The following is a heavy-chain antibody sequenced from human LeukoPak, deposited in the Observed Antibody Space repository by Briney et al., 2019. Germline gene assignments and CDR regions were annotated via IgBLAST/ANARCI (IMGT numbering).Heavy chain of an antibody. CDR2: VYPADSST. CDR3: AKHRRYLDSSGYPDY. V-gene: IGHV5-51*01. CDR1: GYIFTNHW. J-gene: IGHJ4*02. Sequence: GESLKISCKASGYIFTNHWIGWVRQMPGRGLEWMGIVYPADSSTRYSPSFQSQVIISADESTTTAYLQWSSLKASDTATYYCAKHRRYLDSSGYPDYWGQGTQVIVSS. D-gene: IGHD6-19*01.